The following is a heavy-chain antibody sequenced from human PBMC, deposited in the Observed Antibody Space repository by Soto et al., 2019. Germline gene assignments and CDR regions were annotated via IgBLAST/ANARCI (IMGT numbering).Heavy chain of an antibody. CDR3: VKARSLDF. CDR2: IYSGGST. V-gene: IGHV3-66*01. J-gene: IGHJ4*02. Sequence: PGGSLRLSCAASGFTVSSNYMSWVRQAPGKGLEWVSVIYSGGSTYYADSVKGRFTISRDNSKHTLYLQMNSLTAEVTAVYARVKARSLDFWGPGTLGTGST. D-gene: IGHD3-16*02. CDR1: GFTVSSNY.